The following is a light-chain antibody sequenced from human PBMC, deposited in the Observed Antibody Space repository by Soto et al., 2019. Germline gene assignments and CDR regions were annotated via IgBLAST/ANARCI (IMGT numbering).Light chain of an antibody. CDR1: SSDVGGYDY. V-gene: IGLV2-11*01. CDR3: CSYAGSYTVGV. J-gene: IGLJ3*02. Sequence: QSVLTQPRSVSGSPGQSVTISCTGTSSDVGGYDYVSWYQQHPGKAPKLVIYDVSRRPSGVPDRFSGSKSGNTASLTISGLQAEDEADYYCCSYAGSYTVGVFGGGTKVTVL. CDR2: DVS.